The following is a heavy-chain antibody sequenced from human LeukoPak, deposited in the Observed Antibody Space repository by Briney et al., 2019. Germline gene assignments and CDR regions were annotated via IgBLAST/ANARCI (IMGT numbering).Heavy chain of an antibody. CDR3: ARDRREYSYGSHISDY. CDR2: ISSSSSYI. Sequence: GGSLRLSCAASGFPFSSYSMNWVRQAPGKGLEWVSSISSSSSYIYYADSVKGRFTISRDNAKNSLYLQMNSLRAEDTAVYYCARDRREYSYGSHISDYWGQGTLVTVSS. CDR1: GFPFSSYS. J-gene: IGHJ4*02. V-gene: IGHV3-21*01. D-gene: IGHD5-18*01.